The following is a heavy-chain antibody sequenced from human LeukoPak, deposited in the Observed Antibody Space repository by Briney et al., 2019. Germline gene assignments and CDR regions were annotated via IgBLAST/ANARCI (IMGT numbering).Heavy chain of an antibody. CDR3: AKAVADAPFHF. D-gene: IGHD2-2*01. CDR2: IRFDGSDK. V-gene: IGHV3-30*02. J-gene: IGHJ4*02. CDR1: GFTFSTSD. Sequence: GGSLRLSCAASGFTFSTSDMHWVRQSPGKGLEWVAFIRFDGSDKYYGDSVKGRFTISRDNFKNTLSLQMSNLRVEDTAVYYCAKAVADAPFHFWGQGTLVTVSS.